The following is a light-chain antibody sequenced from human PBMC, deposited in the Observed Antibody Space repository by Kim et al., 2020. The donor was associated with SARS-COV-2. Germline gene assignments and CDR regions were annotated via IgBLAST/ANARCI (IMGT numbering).Light chain of an antibody. V-gene: IGKV4-1*01. Sequence: GVSRGERATINCMSSQSVLNNLAWYKQKPGQPPKLLISWASARESGVPDRFSGSGSGTDFTLTISSLQAEDVAVYYCHQYYITPHTFGQGTKLEI. CDR3: HQYYITPHT. CDR1: QSVLNN. CDR2: WAS. J-gene: IGKJ2*01.